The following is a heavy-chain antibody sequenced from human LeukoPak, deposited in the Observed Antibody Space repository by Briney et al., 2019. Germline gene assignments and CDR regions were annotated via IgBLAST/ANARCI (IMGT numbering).Heavy chain of an antibody. D-gene: IGHD5-18*01. CDR3: ARLSVIQLWLRIDY. Sequence: PGGSLRLSCAASGFTFSSYWMSWVRQAPGKGLEWVANIKEDGSEKYYVDSVKGRFTISRDNAKNSLYLQMNSLRAEDTAAYYCARLSVIQLWLRIDYWGQGTLVTVSS. V-gene: IGHV3-7*01. CDR1: GFTFSSYW. J-gene: IGHJ4*02. CDR2: IKEDGSEK.